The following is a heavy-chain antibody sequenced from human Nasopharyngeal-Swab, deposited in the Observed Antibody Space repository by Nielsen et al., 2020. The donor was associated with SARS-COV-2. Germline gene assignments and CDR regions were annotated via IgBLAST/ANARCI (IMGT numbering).Heavy chain of an antibody. D-gene: IGHD3-22*01. Sequence: WVRQAPGQGLEWVGWINTYTGNTNYAQKLQGRVTMTADTSTITAYMEVRSLRADVTAVCYCATTVVDQYDRGGNLIQAYQYWGQGTLVTVSS. J-gene: IGHJ4*02. V-gene: IGHV1-18*01. CDR3: ATTVVDQYDRGGNLIQAYQY. CDR2: INTYTGNT.